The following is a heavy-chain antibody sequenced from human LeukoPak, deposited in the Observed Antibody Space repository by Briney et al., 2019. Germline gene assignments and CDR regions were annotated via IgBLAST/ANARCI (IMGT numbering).Heavy chain of an antibody. CDR2: ISAYNGNT. J-gene: IGHJ4*02. V-gene: IGHV1-18*01. Sequence: GASVKVSCKASGYTFTSYDINWVRQATGQGLEWMGWISAYNGNTNYAQKLQGRVTMTTDTSTSTAYMELRSLRSDDTAVYYCARYYDFWSGYYPLDYWGQGTLVTVSS. D-gene: IGHD3-3*01. CDR1: GYTFTSYD. CDR3: ARYYDFWSGYYPLDY.